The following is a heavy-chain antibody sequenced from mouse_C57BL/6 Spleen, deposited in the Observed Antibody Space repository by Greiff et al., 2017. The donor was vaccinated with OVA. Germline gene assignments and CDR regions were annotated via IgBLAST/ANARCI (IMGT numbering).Heavy chain of an antibody. D-gene: IGHD2-4*01. Sequence: VPLPPPCAFLVPPLSSVQLSCPSSVYSFPCYCLPFVLPPPFPVLAWIGNIDPSDSETHYNQKFKDKATLTVDKSSSTAYMQLSSLTSEDSAVYYCARSDYGYAMDYWGQGTSVTVSS. CDR2: IDPSDSET. CDR1: VYSFPCYC. J-gene: IGHJ4*01. CDR3: ARSDYGYAMDY. V-gene: IGHV1-52*01.